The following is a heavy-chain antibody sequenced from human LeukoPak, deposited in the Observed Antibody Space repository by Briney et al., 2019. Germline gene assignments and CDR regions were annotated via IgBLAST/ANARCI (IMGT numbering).Heavy chain of an antibody. CDR3: ARADILTGYYTFDY. V-gene: IGHV3-48*04. CDR1: GFTFSSYS. J-gene: IGHJ4*02. CDR2: ISSSDRTI. Sequence: PGGSLRLSCAASGFTFSSYSMNWVRQAPGKGLEWDSYISSSDRTIYNAESVKGRFTISRDNAKNSLYLQMNSLRAEDTAVYYCARADILTGYYTFDYWGQGTLVTVSS. D-gene: IGHD3-9*01.